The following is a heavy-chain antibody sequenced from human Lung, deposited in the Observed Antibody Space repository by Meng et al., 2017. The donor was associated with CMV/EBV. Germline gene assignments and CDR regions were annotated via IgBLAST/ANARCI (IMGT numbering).Heavy chain of an antibody. CDR2: IYSTGIT. CDR1: GFTVSSDY. J-gene: IGHJ5*02. V-gene: IGHV3-53*05. CDR3: ATEGPLNWFDR. Sequence: GGSXRLSCAASGFTVSSDYMSWVRQAPGKGLEWVSVIYSTGITYYADSVKGRFTISRDNSKNTLYLQMNSLRSEDTAVYYCATEGPLNWFDRWGQGTLVXVSS.